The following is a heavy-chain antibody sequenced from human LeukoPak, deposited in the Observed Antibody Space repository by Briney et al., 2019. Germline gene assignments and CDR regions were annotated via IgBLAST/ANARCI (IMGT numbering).Heavy chain of an antibody. CDR3: ARQAYYGMDV. J-gene: IGHJ6*04. CDR2: IWYDGSNK. Sequence: QPGRSLRLSCAASGFTFSSYGMHWVRQAPGKGLEGGAVIWYDGSNKYYADSVKGRFTISRDNSKNTLYLQMNSLRAEDTAVYYCARQAYYGMDVWGKGTTVTVSS. V-gene: IGHV3-33*01. CDR1: GFTFSSYG.